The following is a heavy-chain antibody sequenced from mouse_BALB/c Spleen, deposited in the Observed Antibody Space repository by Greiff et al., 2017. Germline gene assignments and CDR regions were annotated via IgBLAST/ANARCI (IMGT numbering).Heavy chain of an antibody. Sequence: EVKLMESGGGLVKPGGSLKLSCAASGFTFSSYAMSWVRQSPEKRLEWVAEISSGGSYTYYPDTVTGRFTISRDNAKNTLYLEMSSLRSEDTAMYYCARDFGHYYGGAMDYWGQGTSVTVSS. CDR1: GFTFSSYA. V-gene: IGHV5-9-4*01. D-gene: IGHD1-2*01. J-gene: IGHJ4*01. CDR2: ISSGGSYT. CDR3: ARDFGHYYGGAMDY.